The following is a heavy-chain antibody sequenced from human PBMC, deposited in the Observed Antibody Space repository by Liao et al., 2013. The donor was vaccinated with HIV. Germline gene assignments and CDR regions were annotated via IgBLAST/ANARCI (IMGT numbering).Heavy chain of an antibody. D-gene: IGHD3-3*01. CDR3: VVRGMVFGVVFDY. J-gene: IGHJ4*02. Sequence: QLQLQESGPGLVKPSETLSLTCTVSGGSISSSSYYWGWIRQPPGKGLEWIGSIYYSGSTYYNPSLKSRVTISLDTSKNQFSLKLSSVTAADTAVYYCVVRGMVFGVVFDYWGQGTLVTVSS. CDR1: GGSISSSSYY. CDR2: IYYSGST. V-gene: IGHV4-39*07.